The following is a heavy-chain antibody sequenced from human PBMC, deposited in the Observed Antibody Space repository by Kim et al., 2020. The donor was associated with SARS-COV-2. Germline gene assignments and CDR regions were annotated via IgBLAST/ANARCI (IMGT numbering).Heavy chain of an antibody. V-gene: IGHV3-48*02. D-gene: IGHD2-15*01. CDR1: GFSFSTYS. CDR3: ARDWWRMDV. Sequence: GGSLRLSCAASGFSFSTYSMNWVRQAPGKGLEWVSYISRSSDIIYYADSVKGRFSISRDNDENSLYLQMNSLRDEDTAVYYCARDWWRMDVWGQGTTVTVSS. J-gene: IGHJ6*02. CDR2: ISRSSDII.